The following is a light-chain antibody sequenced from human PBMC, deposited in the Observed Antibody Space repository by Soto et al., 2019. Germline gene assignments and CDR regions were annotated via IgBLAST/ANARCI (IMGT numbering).Light chain of an antibody. CDR2: EVS. J-gene: IGLJ1*01. CDR3: SAYTRSSIDYV. V-gene: IGLV2-14*01. Sequence: QSALTQPASVSGSPGQSITISCTGTSSDVGGYNYVSWYQQHPGKAPKLMIYEVSNRPSGASNRFSGSKSGNTSSLTISGRQDQDEADYYCSAYTRSSIDYVFGTGTKLTVL. CDR1: SSDVGGYNY.